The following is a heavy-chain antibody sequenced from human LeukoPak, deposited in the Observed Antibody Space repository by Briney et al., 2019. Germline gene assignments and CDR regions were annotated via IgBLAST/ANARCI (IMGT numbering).Heavy chain of an antibody. CDR3: ARVITFGGVIVKKNSQTSSYYYYGMDV. D-gene: IGHD3-16*02. CDR2: IIPIFGTA. V-gene: IGHV1-69*13. J-gene: IGHJ6*02. CDR1: GGTFSSYA. Sequence: ASVKVSCKASGGTFSSYAISWVRQATGQGLEWMGGIIPIFGTANYAQKFQGRVTITADESTSTAYMELSSLRSEDAAVYYCARVITFGGVIVKKNSQTSSYYYYGMDVWGQGTTVTVSS.